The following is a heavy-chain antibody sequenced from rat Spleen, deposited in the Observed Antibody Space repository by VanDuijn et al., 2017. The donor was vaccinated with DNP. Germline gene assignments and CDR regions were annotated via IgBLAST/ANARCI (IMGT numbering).Heavy chain of an antibody. CDR3: KTDRVYRDGDTHLFDY. Sequence: EVQLVQSGGGLVQPGRSLKLSCAVSGLTFSHYGMAWVRQAPKKGLEWVATISSGGDSAYYRDSVKGRFTLSRDNARRTLSLQMDSLTSEDTATYFCKTDRVYRDGDTHLFDYWGQGVMVTVSS. CDR1: GLTFSHYG. D-gene: IGHD1-6*01. V-gene: IGHV5-27*01. J-gene: IGHJ2*01. CDR2: ISSGGDSA.